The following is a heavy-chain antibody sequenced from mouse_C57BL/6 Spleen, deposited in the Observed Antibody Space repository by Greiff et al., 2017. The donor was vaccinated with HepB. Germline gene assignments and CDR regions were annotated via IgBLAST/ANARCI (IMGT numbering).Heavy chain of an antibody. CDR3: AREKMGNYGGYAMDY. J-gene: IGHJ4*01. Sequence: QVQLQQSGAELVKPGASVKISCKASGYAFSSYWMNWVKQRPGKGLEWIGQIYPGDGDTNYNGKFKGKATLTADKSTSTAYMQLSSLTSEDSAVYFCAREKMGNYGGYAMDYWGQGTSVTVSS. V-gene: IGHV1-80*01. CDR1: GYAFSSYW. D-gene: IGHD2-1*01. CDR2: IYPGDGDT.